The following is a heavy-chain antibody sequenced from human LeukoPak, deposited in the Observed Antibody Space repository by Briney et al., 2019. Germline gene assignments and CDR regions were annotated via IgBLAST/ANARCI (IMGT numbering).Heavy chain of an antibody. CDR3: ARLSSYCSGGSCYGENDAFDI. D-gene: IGHD2-15*01. J-gene: IGHJ3*02. V-gene: IGHV5-51*01. Sequence: GESLKISCWDSGSSFTSYWIGWVRQMPGKGLEWMGIIYPGDSDIRYSPSFQGQVTISADKSISTAYLQWSSLKASDTAMYYCARLSSYCSGGSCYGENDAFDIWGQGTMVTVSS. CDR2: IYPGDSDI. CDR1: GSSFTSYW.